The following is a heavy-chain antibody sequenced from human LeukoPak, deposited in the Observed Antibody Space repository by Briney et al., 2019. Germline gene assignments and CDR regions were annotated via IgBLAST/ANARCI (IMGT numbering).Heavy chain of an antibody. Sequence: GGSLSLSCAASGFTFSTYAMSWVRQAPGKGLEWVSTISVSDSSTYYADSVKGRFTVSRDNSKNTLYLQMNSLRAEDTAVYYCARVISFYFDYWGQGTLVTVSS. V-gene: IGHV3-23*01. D-gene: IGHD2-21*01. CDR3: ARVISFYFDY. CDR1: GFTFSTYA. J-gene: IGHJ4*02. CDR2: ISVSDSST.